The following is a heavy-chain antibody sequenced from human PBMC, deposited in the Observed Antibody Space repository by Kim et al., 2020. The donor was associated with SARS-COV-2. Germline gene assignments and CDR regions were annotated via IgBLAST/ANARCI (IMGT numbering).Heavy chain of an antibody. CDR1: GFTFSSYW. Sequence: GGSLRLSCAASGFTFSSYWMHWVRQAPGKGLVWVSRINSDGSSTSYADSVKGRFTISRDNAKNTLYLQMNSLRAEDTAVYYCARENIVVVPALDYWGQGTLVTFSS. D-gene: IGHD2-2*01. CDR2: INSDGSST. J-gene: IGHJ4*02. V-gene: IGHV3-74*01. CDR3: ARENIVVVPALDY.